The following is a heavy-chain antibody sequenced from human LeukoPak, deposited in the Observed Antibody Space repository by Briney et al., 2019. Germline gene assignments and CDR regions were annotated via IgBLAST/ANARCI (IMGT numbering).Heavy chain of an antibody. CDR3: ARDREMVAATSYYYYYYGMDV. V-gene: IGHV3-21*01. CDR2: ISSSSSYM. CDR1: GFPFSSYS. D-gene: IGHD2-15*01. J-gene: IGHJ6*04. Sequence: LGASPLLSCAASGFPFSSYSMNCVRKHPAKGLEWVSSISSSSSYMYYADSVKGRFTISRDNAKNSLYLQMNSLRAEDTAVYYCARDREMVAATSYYYYYYGMDVWGKGTTVTVSS.